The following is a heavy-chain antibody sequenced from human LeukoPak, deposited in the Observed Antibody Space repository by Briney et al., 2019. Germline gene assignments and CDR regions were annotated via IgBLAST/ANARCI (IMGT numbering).Heavy chain of an antibody. D-gene: IGHD6-19*01. CDR3: AKDLAQQWLIVFDY. CDR1: GFTFSSYA. V-gene: IGHV3-23*01. CDR2: ISGSGGST. Sequence: PGGSLRLSCAASGFTFSSYAMGWVRQAPGKGLEWVPAISGSGGSTYYADSVKGRFTISRDNSKNTLYLQMNSLRAEDTAVYYCAKDLAQQWLIVFDYWGQGTLVTVSS. J-gene: IGHJ4*02.